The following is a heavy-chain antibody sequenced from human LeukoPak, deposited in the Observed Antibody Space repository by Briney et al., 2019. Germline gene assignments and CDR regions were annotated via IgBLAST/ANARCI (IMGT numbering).Heavy chain of an antibody. J-gene: IGHJ5*02. CDR3: ARTTVTTRNWFDP. D-gene: IGHD4-17*01. V-gene: IGHV4-59*01. CDR1: GGSISSYY. Sequence: SETLSLTCTVSGGSISSYYWSWIRQPPGKGLEWIGYIYYSGSTNYNPSLKSRVTISVDTSKNQFSLKLSSVTATDTAVYYCARTTVTTRNWFDPWGQGTLVTVSS. CDR2: IYYSGST.